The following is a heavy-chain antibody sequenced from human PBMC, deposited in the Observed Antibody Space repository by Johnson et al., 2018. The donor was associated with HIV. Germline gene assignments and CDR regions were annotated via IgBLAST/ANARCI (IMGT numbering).Heavy chain of an antibody. CDR3: ATARDGYNYNWGAFDI. V-gene: IGHV3-33*01. CDR1: GFTFSYYG. Sequence: QVQLVESGGGVVQPGRSLRLSCAASGFTFSYYGMHWVRQAPGKGLEWVAVIWFDGTNKYYADSVKGRLTISRDNSKNTLYLQMNSLRAADTAVYYCATARDGYNYNWGAFDIWGQGTVVTVSS. J-gene: IGHJ3*02. CDR2: IWFDGTNK. D-gene: IGHD5-24*01.